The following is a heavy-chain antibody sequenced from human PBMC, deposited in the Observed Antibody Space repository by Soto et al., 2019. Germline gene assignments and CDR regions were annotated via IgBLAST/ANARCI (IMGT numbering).Heavy chain of an antibody. Sequence: PSETLSLTCTVSGGSISSYYWSWIRQPPGKGLEWIGYIYYSGSTNYNPSLKSRVTISVDTSKNQFSLKLSSVTAADTAVYYCARGYYYDSSGYYGDPYFDYWGQGTLVTVSS. CDR3: ARGYYYDSSGYYGDPYFDY. V-gene: IGHV4-59*01. D-gene: IGHD3-22*01. J-gene: IGHJ4*02. CDR1: GGSISSYY. CDR2: IYYSGST.